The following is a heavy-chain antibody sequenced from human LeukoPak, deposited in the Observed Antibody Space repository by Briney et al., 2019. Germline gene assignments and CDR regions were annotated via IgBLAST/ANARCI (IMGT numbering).Heavy chain of an antibody. CDR2: IYWDDDR. J-gene: IGHJ4*02. Sequence: SGPTLVKPTQTLTLTCTFSGFSLSTSGVGVGWIRQPPGKALEWLALIYWDDDRRYSPSLKSRLTITKDTSKNQVVLTMTNMDPVDTATYYCVHEGYCSGGSCYDYWGQGTLVTVSS. V-gene: IGHV2-5*02. CDR1: GFSLSTSGVG. D-gene: IGHD2-15*01. CDR3: VHEGYCSGGSCYDY.